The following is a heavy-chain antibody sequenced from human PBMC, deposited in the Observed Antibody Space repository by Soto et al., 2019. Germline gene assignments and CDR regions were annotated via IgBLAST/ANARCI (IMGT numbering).Heavy chain of an antibody. V-gene: IGHV3-9*01. J-gene: IGHJ3*02. Sequence: GGSLRLSCAASGFTFDDYAMHWVRQAPGKGLEWVSGISWNSGSIGYADSVKGRFTISRDNAKNSLYLQMNSLRAEDTALYYCEKDMFTTVTTGAFDIWGQGTMVTV. CDR1: GFTFDDYA. CDR3: EKDMFTTVTTGAFDI. D-gene: IGHD4-17*01. CDR2: ISWNSGSI.